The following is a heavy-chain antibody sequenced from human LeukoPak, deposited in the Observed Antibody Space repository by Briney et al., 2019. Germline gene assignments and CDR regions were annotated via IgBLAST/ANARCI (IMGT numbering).Heavy chain of an antibody. CDR3: ARENPQRYYDSSGYYWNAFDI. CDR1: GGSLSSYY. J-gene: IGHJ3*02. Sequence: SETLSLTCTVSGGSLSSYYWSWIRQSAGKGLEWIGRIYTSGSTTYNPSLKSRVTMSVDTSNNQFSLKLSSVSAADTAVYYCARENPQRYYDSSGYYWNAFDIWGQGTMVTVSS. D-gene: IGHD3-22*01. V-gene: IGHV4-4*07. CDR2: IYTSGST.